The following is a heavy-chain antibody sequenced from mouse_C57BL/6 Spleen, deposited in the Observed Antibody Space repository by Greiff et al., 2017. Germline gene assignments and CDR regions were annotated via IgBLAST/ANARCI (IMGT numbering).Heavy chain of an antibody. CDR2: IDPSDSYT. CDR3: ARPGRNYFDY. Sequence: QVQLQQPGAELVKPGASVKLSCKASGYTFTSYWMQWVKQRPGQGLEWIGEIDPSDSYTNYNQKFKGKSTLTVDKSSSTAYMQLSSLTSEDSAVYYCARPGRNYFDYWGPGTTLTVSS. J-gene: IGHJ2*01. V-gene: IGHV1-50*01. CDR1: GYTFTSYW.